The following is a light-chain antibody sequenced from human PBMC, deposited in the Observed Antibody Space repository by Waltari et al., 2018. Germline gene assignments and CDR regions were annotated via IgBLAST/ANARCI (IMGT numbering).Light chain of an antibody. Sequence: EIVLTQSPATLSLSPGERATLSCGASQSVNSNYLAWYQQKPGLAPRLLIYDASSRATGIPDRFNGSGSGTDFTLTISRLEPEDFAVYYCQQYGSSPPWTFGQGTKVEIK. J-gene: IGKJ1*01. V-gene: IGKV3D-20*01. CDR1: QSVNSNY. CDR2: DAS. CDR3: QQYGSSPPWT.